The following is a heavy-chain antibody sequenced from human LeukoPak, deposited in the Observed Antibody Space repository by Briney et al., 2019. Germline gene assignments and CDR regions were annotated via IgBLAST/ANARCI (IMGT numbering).Heavy chain of an antibody. CDR3: ARDGGSSGYHDALDI. J-gene: IGHJ3*02. CDR2: IWYDGRNK. D-gene: IGHD3-22*01. Sequence: GGSLRLSCAASRLTFSSYGMHWVRQAPGRGLEWVALIWYDGRNKYYADSVKGRFTISRDNSKNTLSLQLNSLRDEDTAVYYCARDGGSSGYHDALDIWGQGTMVTVSA. V-gene: IGHV3-33*01. CDR1: RLTFSSYG.